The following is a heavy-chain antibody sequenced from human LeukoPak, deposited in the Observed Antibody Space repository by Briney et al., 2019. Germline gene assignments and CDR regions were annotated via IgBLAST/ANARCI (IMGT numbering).Heavy chain of an antibody. CDR2: IYIVGST. D-gene: IGHD3-10*01. CDR1: GFTVSSNY. Sequence: PGGSLRLSCVASGFTVSSNYMSWVRQAPGKGLEGGSVIYIVGSTYYADSVKGRFTISRDNSKNTLYLKMNSLRAEDTAVYYCASGSGSYRTPYYYMDVWGTGTTVTVSS. CDR3: ASGSGSYRTPYYYMDV. J-gene: IGHJ6*03. V-gene: IGHV3-53*01.